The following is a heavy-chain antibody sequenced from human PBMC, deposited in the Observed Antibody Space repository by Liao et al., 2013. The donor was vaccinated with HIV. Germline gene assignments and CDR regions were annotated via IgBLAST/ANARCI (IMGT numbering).Heavy chain of an antibody. CDR1: GGSISSYY. CDR2: IYYSGST. V-gene: IGHV4-59*12. CDR3: ARAGITMVRGWGFPVREWFDP. D-gene: IGHD3-10*01. Sequence: QVQLQESGPGLVKPSETLSLTCTVSGGSISSYYWSWIRQPPGKGLEWIGYIYYSGSTNYNPSLKSRVTISVDTSKNQFSLKLSSVTAADTAVYYCARAGITMVRGWGFPVREWFDPWGQGTLVTVSS. J-gene: IGHJ5*02.